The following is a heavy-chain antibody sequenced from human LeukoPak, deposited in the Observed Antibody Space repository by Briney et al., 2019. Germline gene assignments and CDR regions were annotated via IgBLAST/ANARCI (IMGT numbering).Heavy chain of an antibody. CDR3: ARSRRRDDSSGYHFDY. CDR1: GFTFSSYD. V-gene: IGHV3-13*01. D-gene: IGHD3-22*01. CDR2: IGTAGDT. Sequence: GGSLRLSCAASGFTFSSYDMHWVRQAKGKGLEWVSAIGTAGDTYYPGSVKGRFTISRENAKNSLYLQMNSLRAGDTAVYYCARSRRRDDSSGYHFDYWGQGTLVTVSS. J-gene: IGHJ4*02.